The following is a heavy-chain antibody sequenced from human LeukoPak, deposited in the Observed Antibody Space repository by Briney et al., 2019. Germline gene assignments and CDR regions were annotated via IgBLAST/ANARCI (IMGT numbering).Heavy chain of an antibody. CDR1: GGSFSGYY. J-gene: IGHJ4*02. D-gene: IGHD3-3*01. CDR2: INHSGST. CDR3: ARESDFWSGYSAFDY. Sequence: PSETLSLTCAVYGGSFSGYYWSWIRQPPGKGLEWIGEINHSGSTNYNPSLKSRVTISVDTSKNQFSLKLSSVTAADTAVYYCARESDFWSGYSAFDYWGQGTLVTVSS. V-gene: IGHV4-34*01.